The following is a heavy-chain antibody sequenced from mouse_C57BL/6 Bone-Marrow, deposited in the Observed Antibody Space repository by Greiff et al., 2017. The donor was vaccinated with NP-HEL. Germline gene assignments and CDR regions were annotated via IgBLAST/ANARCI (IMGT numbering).Heavy chain of an antibody. V-gene: IGHV1-82*01. CDR3: ARGESWGAFFDY. CDR2: IYPGDGDT. CDR1: GYTFSTSW. Sequence: VQLQQSGPELVKPGASVKISCKASGYTFSTSWMNWMKQRPGKGLEWIGRIYPGDGDTHYSGNFEGKASLTADKSYNSAYMQRSSLTSEESAVYFSARGESWGAFFDYWGQGTTLTVSS. J-gene: IGHJ2*01.